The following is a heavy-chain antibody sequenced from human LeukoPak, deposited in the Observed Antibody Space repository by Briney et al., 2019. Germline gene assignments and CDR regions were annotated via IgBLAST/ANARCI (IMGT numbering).Heavy chain of an antibody. CDR1: GGSFSSYS. Sequence: PSETLSLTCAVFGGSFSSYSWSWIRQSPGKGLEWIGEINHSGSTNYNPSLKSRVTISLGTSKNQFSLRLSSVTAADTAVYYCTYSGSNYPDYWGQGTLVIVSS. D-gene: IGHD1-26*01. CDR3: TYSGSNYPDY. J-gene: IGHJ4*02. CDR2: INHSGST. V-gene: IGHV4-34*01.